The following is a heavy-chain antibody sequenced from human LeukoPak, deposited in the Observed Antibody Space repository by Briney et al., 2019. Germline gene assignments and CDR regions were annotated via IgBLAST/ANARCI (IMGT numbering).Heavy chain of an antibody. CDR1: GGSISSYY. CDR3: ARAGYSYGYWFDP. V-gene: IGHV4-39*07. D-gene: IGHD5-18*01. CDR2: IYYSGST. Sequence: SETLSLTCTVSGGSISSYYWGWIRQPPGKGLEWIGSIYYSGSTYYNPSLKSRVTISVDTSKNQFSLKLSSVTAADTAVYYCARAGYSYGYWFDPWGQGTLVTVSS. J-gene: IGHJ5*02.